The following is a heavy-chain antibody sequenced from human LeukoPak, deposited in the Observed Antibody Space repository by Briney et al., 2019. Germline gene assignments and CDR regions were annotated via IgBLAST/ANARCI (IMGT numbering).Heavy chain of an antibody. D-gene: IGHD3-16*02. CDR3: ARESGWAGLSTDY. CDR2: ISYDGSNK. CDR1: GFTFSSYA. V-gene: IGHV3-30*04. Sequence: GGSLRLSCAASGFTFSSYAMHWVRQAPGKGLEWVAVISYDGSNKYYADSVKGRFTISRDNSKNTLYLQMNSLRAEDTAVYYCARESGWAGLSTDYWGQGTLVTVSS. J-gene: IGHJ4*02.